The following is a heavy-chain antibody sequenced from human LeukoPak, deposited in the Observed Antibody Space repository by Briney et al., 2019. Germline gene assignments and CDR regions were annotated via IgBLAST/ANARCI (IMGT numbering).Heavy chain of an antibody. D-gene: IGHD1-26*01. CDR2: INHSGST. V-gene: IGHV4-34*01. CDR3: ARDRVGATAGFDY. Sequence: SETLSLTCAVYGGSFSGYYWSWIRQPPGKVLEWIGEINHSGSTNYNPSLKSRVTISVDTSKNQFSLKLSSVTAADTAVYYCARDRVGATAGFDYWGQGTLVTVSS. J-gene: IGHJ4*02. CDR1: GGSFSGYY.